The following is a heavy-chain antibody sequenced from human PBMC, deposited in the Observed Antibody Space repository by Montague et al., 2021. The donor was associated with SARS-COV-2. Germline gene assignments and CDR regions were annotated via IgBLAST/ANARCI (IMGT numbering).Heavy chain of an antibody. Sequence: SLRLSCAASGFPFSTYGMYWVRQPPGKGLEWVSEIHGRGDGTYYADSVKGRFTISRDNSKNTLYLQMSSLRGEDTAVYYCARDQNYGMDVWGQGTTVIVSS. CDR1: GFPFSTYG. CDR2: IHGRGDGT. CDR3: ARDQNYGMDV. V-gene: IGHV3-23*01. J-gene: IGHJ6*02.